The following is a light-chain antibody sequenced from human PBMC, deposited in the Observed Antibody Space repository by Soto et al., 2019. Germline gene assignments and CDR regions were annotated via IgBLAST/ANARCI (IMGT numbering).Light chain of an antibody. CDR3: QQSFNWPRFT. Sequence: EIVLTQSPATLSLSPGERATLSCRASQSVSSYLAWYQQKPGQAPRLLIYDASNRATGIPARFSGGGSGTDFTLTISSLETEDFAVYYCQQSFNWPRFTFGQGTKLEIK. CDR2: DAS. CDR1: QSVSSY. J-gene: IGKJ2*01. V-gene: IGKV3-11*01.